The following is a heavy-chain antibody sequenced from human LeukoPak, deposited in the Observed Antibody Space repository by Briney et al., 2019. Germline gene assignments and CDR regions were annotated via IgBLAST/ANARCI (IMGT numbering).Heavy chain of an antibody. J-gene: IGHJ4*02. D-gene: IGHD2-2*01. CDR2: IKQDGSEK. V-gene: IGHV3-7*03. Sequence: GGSLRLSCAAFGFTVSSNYMSWVRQAPGKGLEWVANIKQDGSEKYYVDSVKGRFTISRDNSKNTLYLQMNILRAEDTAVYSCAKVRPAAILTYWGQGTLVTVSS. CDR1: GFTVSSNY. CDR3: AKVRPAAILTY.